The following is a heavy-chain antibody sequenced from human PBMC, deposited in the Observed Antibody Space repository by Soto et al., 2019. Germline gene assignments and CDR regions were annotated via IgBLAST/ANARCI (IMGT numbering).Heavy chain of an antibody. CDR2: INHSGST. D-gene: IGHD3-3*01. Sequence: QVQLQQWGAGLLKPSETLSLTCAVYGGSFSGYYWSWIRQPPGKGLEWIGEINHSGSTNYNPSLKSRVTISVDTSKNQFSLKLSSVTAADTAVYYCARGERFLEWLPFDYWGQGTLVTVSS. CDR1: GGSFSGYY. V-gene: IGHV4-34*01. CDR3: ARGERFLEWLPFDY. J-gene: IGHJ4*02.